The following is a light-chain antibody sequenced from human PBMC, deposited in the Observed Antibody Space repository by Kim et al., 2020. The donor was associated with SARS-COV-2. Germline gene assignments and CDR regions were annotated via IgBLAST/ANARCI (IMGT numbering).Light chain of an antibody. CDR2: HDS. CDR1: TLENKF. Sequence: SVSPGQTANITGSGNTLENKFACWYQQKPGQSPVLVIYHDSKRPSGIPERFSGAHSGHTATLTISETQAIDEADYYCQAWDSTSVVFGGGTQLTVL. J-gene: IGLJ2*01. CDR3: QAWDSTSVV. V-gene: IGLV3-1*01.